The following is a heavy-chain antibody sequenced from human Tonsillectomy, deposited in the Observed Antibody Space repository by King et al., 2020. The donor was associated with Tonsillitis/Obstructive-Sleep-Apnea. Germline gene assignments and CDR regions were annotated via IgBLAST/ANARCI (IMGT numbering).Heavy chain of an antibody. Sequence: VQLVESGGGVVQPGRSLRLSCAASGFTFRNYAMHWVRQAPGKGLEWVAVISDDGSNKNYADSVKGRFTISRDNSKNTLYLQMNSLRPEDTAVYYCAKDHLGSASYFDYWGQGTLVTVSS. CDR2: ISDDGSNK. J-gene: IGHJ4*02. CDR1: GFTFRNYA. D-gene: IGHD7-27*01. V-gene: IGHV3-30*04. CDR3: AKDHLGSASYFDY.